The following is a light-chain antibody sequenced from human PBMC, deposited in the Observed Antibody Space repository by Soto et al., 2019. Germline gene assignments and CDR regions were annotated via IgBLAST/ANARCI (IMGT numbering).Light chain of an antibody. CDR2: GAS. CDR1: QSVSSY. J-gene: IGKJ1*01. V-gene: IGKV3-20*01. Sequence: EILPTQSPATLSVSPGESATLSCRASQSVSSYLAWYQQKHGQAPRILIYGASSRDTGIPDRFSGSGSGTDFTLTISRLEPEDFEVYYCQQYGSSPWTFGQGTKVDI. CDR3: QQYGSSPWT.